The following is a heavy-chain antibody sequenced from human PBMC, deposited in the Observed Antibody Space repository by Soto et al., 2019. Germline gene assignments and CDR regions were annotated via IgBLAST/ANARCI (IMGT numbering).Heavy chain of an antibody. CDR2: IYYSGTT. CDR1: GGSVSSVSYY. V-gene: IGHV4-61*01. J-gene: IGHJ5*02. CDR3: ARDSQGYCGGPSCYSGWFDP. Sequence: SETLSLTCTVSGGSVSSVSYYWSWIRQPPGKGLEWIGYIYYSGTTRYNPSLKSRVTISLDTSKNQFSVNLTSVTAADTAVYYCARDSQGYCGGPSCYSGWFDPWGQGTLVTVSS. D-gene: IGHD2-15*01.